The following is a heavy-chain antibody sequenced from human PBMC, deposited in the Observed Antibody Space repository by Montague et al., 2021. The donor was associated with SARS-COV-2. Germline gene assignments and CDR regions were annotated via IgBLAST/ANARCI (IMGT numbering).Heavy chain of an antibody. Sequence: SETLSLTCTASGGSISSSSYYWGWIRQPPGKGLEWIGSIYYSGSTYHNPSLKSRVTISVDTSKNQFSLKLSSVTAADTAVYYCASPTYYYDSSGSDAFDIWGQGTMVTVSS. CDR1: GGSISSSSYY. J-gene: IGHJ3*02. CDR3: ASPTYYYDSSGSDAFDI. D-gene: IGHD3-22*01. CDR2: IYYSGST. V-gene: IGHV4-39*01.